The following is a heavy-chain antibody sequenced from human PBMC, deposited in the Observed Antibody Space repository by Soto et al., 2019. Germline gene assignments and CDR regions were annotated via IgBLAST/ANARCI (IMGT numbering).Heavy chain of an antibody. D-gene: IGHD6-13*01. CDR3: AREGAGQQLVRRLRPPGAFDI. V-gene: IGHV3-13*01. CDR1: GFTFSSYD. CDR2: IGTAGDT. Sequence: EVQLVESGGGLVQPGGSLRLSCAASGFTFSSYDMHWVRQATGKGLEWVSAIGTAGDTYYPGSVKGRFTISRENAKNSLYLQMNSLRAEDTAVYYCAREGAGQQLVRRLRPPGAFDIWGQGTMVTVSS. J-gene: IGHJ3*02.